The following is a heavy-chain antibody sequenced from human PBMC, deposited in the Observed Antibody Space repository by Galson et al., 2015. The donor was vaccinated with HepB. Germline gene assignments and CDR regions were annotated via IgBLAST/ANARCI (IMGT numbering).Heavy chain of an antibody. CDR2: IYYSGST. D-gene: IGHD3-10*01. CDR1: GGSISSSSYY. CDR3: ARHLLWFGDLASNWFDP. Sequence: SETLSLTCTVSGGSISSSSYYRGWIRQPPGKGLEWIGSIYYSGSTYYNPSLKSRVTISVDTSKNQFSLKLSSVTAADTAVYYCARHLLWFGDLASNWFDPWGQGTLVTVSS. J-gene: IGHJ5*02. V-gene: IGHV4-39*01.